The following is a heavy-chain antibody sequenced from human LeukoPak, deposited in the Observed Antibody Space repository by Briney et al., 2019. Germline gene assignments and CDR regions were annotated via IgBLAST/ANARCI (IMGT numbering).Heavy chain of an antibody. CDR3: ARLFCSGGSCGPSDY. CDR1: GSSFTSYW. J-gene: IGHJ4*02. D-gene: IGHD2-15*01. Sequence: GASLQISCKGSGSSFTSYWIGWVRPLPGKGLEWMGIIYPGDSDTKYSPSFQGQVTISADKSISTAYLQWSSLKASDTAMYYCARLFCSGGSCGPSDYWGQGTLVTVSS. CDR2: IYPGDSDT. V-gene: IGHV5-51*01.